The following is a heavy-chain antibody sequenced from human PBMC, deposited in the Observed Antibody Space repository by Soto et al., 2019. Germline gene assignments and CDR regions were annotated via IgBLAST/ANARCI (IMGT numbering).Heavy chain of an antibody. D-gene: IGHD6-13*01. CDR3: TTVGGSSWYRYYYYYMDV. V-gene: IGHV3-15*01. J-gene: IGHJ6*03. CDR2: IKSKTDGGTT. CDR1: GFTVSNAW. Sequence: GSLRLSCAASGFTVSNAWMSWVRQAPGKGLEWVGRIKSKTDGGTTDYAAPVKGRFTISRDDSKNTLYLQMNSLKTEDTAVYYCTTVGGSSWYRYYYYYMDVWGKGTTVTVSS.